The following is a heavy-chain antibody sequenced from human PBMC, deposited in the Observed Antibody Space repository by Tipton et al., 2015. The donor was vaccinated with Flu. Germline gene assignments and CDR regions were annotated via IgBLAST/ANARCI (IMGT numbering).Heavy chain of an antibody. CDR1: GYTFTGYY. Sequence: QLVQSGAEVKKPGASVKVSCKASGYTFTGYYMHWVRQAPGQGLEWMGRINPNSGGTNYAQKFQGRVTMTRDTSISTAYMELSRLRSDDTAVYYWARAVLLWSSHQDVWGQGTTVTVSS. V-gene: IGHV1-2*06. CDR2: INPNSGGT. CDR3: ARAVLLWSSHQDV. J-gene: IGHJ6*02. D-gene: IGHD3-10*01.